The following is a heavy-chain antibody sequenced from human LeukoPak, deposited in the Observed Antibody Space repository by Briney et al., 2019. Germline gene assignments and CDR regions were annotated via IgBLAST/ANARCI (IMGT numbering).Heavy chain of an antibody. D-gene: IGHD1-1*01. J-gene: IGHJ4*02. CDR2: ISWDGDRT. Sequence: PGGPLRLSCAASGFTFSSYGMNWVRQTPGKGLEWVSLISWDGDRTYYADSVKGRFTISRDNSKNSLYLQMNSLRAEDTALYYCAKDTLSATTGRADYFDSWGQGTLVTVSS. V-gene: IGHV3-43D*03. CDR1: GFTFSSYG. CDR3: AKDTLSATTGRADYFDS.